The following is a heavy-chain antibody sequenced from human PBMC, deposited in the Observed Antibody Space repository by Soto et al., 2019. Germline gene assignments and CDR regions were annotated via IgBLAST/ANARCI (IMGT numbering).Heavy chain of an antibody. CDR3: ARDVDADFRTDFDY. J-gene: IGHJ4*02. CDR1: GFTFSSHW. V-gene: IGHV3-7*05. Sequence: GGSLRLSCAASGFTFSSHWMSWVRQAPGKGLEWVANIKPDGSEKWYVDSVKGRFTISRDNAKNSVYLEMDSLRAEDTALYYCARDVDADFRTDFDYWGRGTLVTVSS. CDR2: IKPDGSEK. D-gene: IGHD4-17*01.